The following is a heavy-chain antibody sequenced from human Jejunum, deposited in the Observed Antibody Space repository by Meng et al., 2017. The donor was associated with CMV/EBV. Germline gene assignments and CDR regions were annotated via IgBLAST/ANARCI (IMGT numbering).Heavy chain of an antibody. CDR1: FSRTSHPVG. D-gene: IGHD4-23*01. J-gene: IGHJ4*02. CDR3: AHRHDYGGNWNGGDLDY. Sequence: FSRTSHPVGGGWIRQPPGRALEWLAFIYWDDDKRYNPSLKSRLTINKDTSKNQVVLTMTNMDPVDTATYYCAHRHDYGGNWNGGDLDYWGQGTLVTVSS. V-gene: IGHV2-5*02. CDR2: IYWDDDK.